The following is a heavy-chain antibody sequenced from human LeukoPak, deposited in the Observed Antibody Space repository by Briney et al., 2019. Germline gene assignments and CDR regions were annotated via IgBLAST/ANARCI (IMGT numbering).Heavy chain of an antibody. V-gene: IGHV4-4*07. J-gene: IGHJ4*02. CDR1: VGSISRYY. D-gene: IGHD6-19*01. Sequence: PAETLSLTCTVSVGSISRYYWSWIRPPAGKALEGIGRIYTCGCSNYNPSLKSRVTMSVVTTKNQFSLKLSSVTAADTAVYYCARSPNSRWYSSGWLYYFAYCGQAPLATASS. CDR3: ARSPNSRWYSSGWLYYFAY. CDR2: IYTCGCS.